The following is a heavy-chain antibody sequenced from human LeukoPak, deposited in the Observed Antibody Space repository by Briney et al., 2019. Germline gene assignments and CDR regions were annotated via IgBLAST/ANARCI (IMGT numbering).Heavy chain of an antibody. CDR1: GFTFGTYW. CDR3: ARELTDAFDI. J-gene: IGHJ3*02. Sequence: PGGSLRLSCAVSGFTFGTYWMTWVRQAPGKGLEWVANIKQDGSEEYYVDSVKGRFTISRDNSKNSLYLQMNSLRAEDTAVYYCARELTDAFDIWGQGTMVTVSS. V-gene: IGHV3-7*01. CDR2: IKQDGSEE.